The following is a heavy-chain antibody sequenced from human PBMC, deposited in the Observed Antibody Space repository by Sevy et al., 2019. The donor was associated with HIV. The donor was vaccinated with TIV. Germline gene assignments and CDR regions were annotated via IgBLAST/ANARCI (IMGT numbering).Heavy chain of an antibody. CDR1: GFTFSSYS. J-gene: IGHJ4*01. V-gene: IGHV3-48*01. CDR2: ISSSSDSSRTL. Sequence: GGSLRLSCVASGFTFSSYSMNWVRQAPGKGLEWVSYISSSSDSSRTLYYADTVKGRFSISRDNAKNSVHLQMTSLRVEDTAVYYCARPDLSGWYFDFWGHVTLVTVSS. D-gene: IGHD6-19*01. CDR3: ARPDLSGWYFDF.